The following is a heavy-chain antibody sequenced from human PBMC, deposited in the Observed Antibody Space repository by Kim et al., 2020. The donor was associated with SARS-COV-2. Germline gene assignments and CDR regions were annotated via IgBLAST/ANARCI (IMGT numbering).Heavy chain of an antibody. D-gene: IGHD5-12*01. Sequence: GGSLRLSCSASGFPFSDYAMIWVRQAPGKGLDWVGFIRSKAYERTAMYAASVQGRMTISRDDSKNITYLEMSSLKTDDTATYYCAKAKWLRHSYFLYGMDAWGQGTTVIVSP. CDR2: IRSKAYERTA. CDR3: AKAKWLRHSYFLYGMDA. CDR1: GFPFSDYA. V-gene: IGHV3-49*04. J-gene: IGHJ6*01.